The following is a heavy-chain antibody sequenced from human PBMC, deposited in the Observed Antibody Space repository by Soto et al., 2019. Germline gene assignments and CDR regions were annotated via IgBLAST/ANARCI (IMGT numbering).Heavy chain of an antibody. CDR3: VKGSEVARQELDY. CDR2: ISSDGSDK. CDR1: GFSFSDCG. D-gene: IGHD2-15*01. Sequence: QVQLVESGGGVVQPGRSLRLSCAASGFSFSDCGMHRVRQAPGKGLEWVAAISSDGSDKYYSESVKGRFTISRDNSRNTLFLQMNSLRVGDTAVYYCVKGSEVARQELDYWGQGTLVTVSS. J-gene: IGHJ4*02. V-gene: IGHV3-30*18.